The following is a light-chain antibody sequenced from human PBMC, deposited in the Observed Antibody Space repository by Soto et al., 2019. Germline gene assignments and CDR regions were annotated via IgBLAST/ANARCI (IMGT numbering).Light chain of an antibody. CDR2: GAS. V-gene: IGKV3-20*01. CDR3: QQYGRSPLLYT. J-gene: IGKJ2*01. CDR1: QSVTSNF. Sequence: ENVLTQSPGTLSLSPGERATRSCRASQSVTSNFLAWYQQKPGQAPRLLIYGASTRAAGVPDRFSGSGSGTDFTLTITRLEPEDFAVYYCQQYGRSPLLYTFGQGTKLGVK.